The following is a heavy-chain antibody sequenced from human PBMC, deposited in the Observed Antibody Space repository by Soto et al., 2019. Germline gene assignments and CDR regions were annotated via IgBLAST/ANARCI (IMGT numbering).Heavy chain of an antibody. D-gene: IGHD3-22*01. CDR3: ARDGEYYISGGYRGHREYYYSGMDV. Sequence: GASVKVSCKASGDTFSSYAISWVRQAPGQGLEWMGGIIPIFGTANYAQKFQGRVTITADESTSTAYMELSSLRSEDTAVYYCARDGEYYISGGYRGHREYYYSGMDVWGQGPRVPVSS. V-gene: IGHV1-69*13. J-gene: IGHJ6*02. CDR2: IIPIFGTA. CDR1: GDTFSSYA.